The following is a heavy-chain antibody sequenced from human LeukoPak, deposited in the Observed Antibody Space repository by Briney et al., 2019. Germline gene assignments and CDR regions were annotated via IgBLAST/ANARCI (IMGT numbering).Heavy chain of an antibody. V-gene: IGHV3-33*01. D-gene: IGHD2-15*01. CDR3: ARDLRWSHYWYFDL. CDR1: GFTFSSYG. J-gene: IGHJ2*01. Sequence: GGSLRLSCAASGFTFSSYGMHWLRQAPGKGLEWVAVIWYDGSNKYYADSVKGRFTISRDNSKNTLYLQMNSLRAEDTAVYYCARDLRWSHYWYFDLWGRGTLVTVSS. CDR2: IWYDGSNK.